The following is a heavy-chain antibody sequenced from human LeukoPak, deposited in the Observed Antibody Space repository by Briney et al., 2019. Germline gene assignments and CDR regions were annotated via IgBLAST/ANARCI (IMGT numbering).Heavy chain of an antibody. D-gene: IGHD6-13*01. CDR3: ARNVLIAAAGPGADAFDI. V-gene: IGHV5-51*01. CDR1: GYSFTSYW. J-gene: IGHJ3*02. CDR2: IYPGDSDT. Sequence: GESLKIPCKGSGYSFTSYWIGWVRQMPGKGLEWMGIIYPGDSDTRYSPSFQGQVTISADKSISTAYLQWSSLKASDTAMYYCARNVLIAAAGPGADAFDIWGQGTMVTVSS.